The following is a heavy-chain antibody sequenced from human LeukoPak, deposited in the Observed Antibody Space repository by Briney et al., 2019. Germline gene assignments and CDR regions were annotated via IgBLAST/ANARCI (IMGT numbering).Heavy chain of an antibody. CDR1: GYTFTSYG. CDR2: ISAHNGDT. J-gene: IGHJ4*02. D-gene: IGHD6-19*01. CDR3: ARVDSSGWYFDY. V-gene: IGHV1-18*01. Sequence: AASVKVSFKAAGYTFTSYGISWVRQAPGQGLDWMGWISAHNGDTNYVQKFQGRVTMTTDTSTSTAYMDLRSLRSDDSAVYYCARVDSSGWYFDYWGQGTLVTVSS.